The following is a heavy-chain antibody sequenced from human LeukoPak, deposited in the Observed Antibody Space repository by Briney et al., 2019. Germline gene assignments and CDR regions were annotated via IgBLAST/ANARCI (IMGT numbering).Heavy chain of an antibody. CDR1: GFTVSSNY. Sequence: PGGSLRLSCAASGFTVSSNYMSWFRQAPGKGLEWVSVIYSGGSTYYADSVKGRFTISRDNSKNTLYLQMNSLRAEDTAVYYCARGVTTGHDAFDIWGQGTMVTVSS. J-gene: IGHJ3*02. V-gene: IGHV3-53*01. D-gene: IGHD4-17*01. CDR3: ARGVTTGHDAFDI. CDR2: IYSGGST.